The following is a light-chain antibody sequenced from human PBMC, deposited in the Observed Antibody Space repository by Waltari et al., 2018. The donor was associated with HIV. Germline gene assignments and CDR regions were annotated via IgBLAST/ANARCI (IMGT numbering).Light chain of an antibody. V-gene: IGKV1-39*01. CDR1: QSISSY. CDR2: AAS. Sequence: DIQMTQSPSSLSVSVGDRVTITCRASQSISSYLNWYQQKPGKAPKLLIYAASSLQSGVPSRFSSSGSGTDFTLTISSLQPEDFATYYCQQSYSTPYTFGQGTKLEI. J-gene: IGKJ2*01. CDR3: QQSYSTPYT.